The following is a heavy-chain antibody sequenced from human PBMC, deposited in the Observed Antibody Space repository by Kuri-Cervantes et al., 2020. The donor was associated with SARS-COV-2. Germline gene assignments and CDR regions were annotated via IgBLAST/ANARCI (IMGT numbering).Heavy chain of an antibody. D-gene: IGHD3-22*01. CDR3: ATYDSSGSDYYYYMDV. CDR2: ISTSGGSI. CDR1: GFTFSDYY. Sequence: GESLKISCVASGFTFSDYYFTWIRQAPGKGLEWVSYISTSGGSIFYADSVKGRFTISRDNAKNSLYLQTNSLRAEDTALYHCATYDSSGSDYYYYMDVWGKGTTVTVSS. J-gene: IGHJ6*03. V-gene: IGHV3-11*01.